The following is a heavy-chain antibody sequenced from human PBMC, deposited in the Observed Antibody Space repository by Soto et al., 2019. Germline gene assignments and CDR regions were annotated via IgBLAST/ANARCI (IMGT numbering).Heavy chain of an antibody. CDR1: GFTFSSYS. CDR2: ISSSSSYI. CDR3: ARIPYYDFWSGYGQAPKFFDY. J-gene: IGHJ4*02. V-gene: IGHV3-21*01. Sequence: EVQLVESGGGLVKPGGSLRLSCAASGFTFSSYSMNWVRQAPGKGLEWVSSISSSSSYIYYADSVKGRFTISRDNAKNSLNLQMNSLRAEDTAVYYCARIPYYDFWSGYGQAPKFFDYWGQGTLVTVSS. D-gene: IGHD3-3*01.